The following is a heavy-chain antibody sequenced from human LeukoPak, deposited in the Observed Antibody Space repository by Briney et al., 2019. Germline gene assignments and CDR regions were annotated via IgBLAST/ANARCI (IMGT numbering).Heavy chain of an antibody. Sequence: GGSLRLSCATSGFSFSSYAMSWVRQAPGKGLEWVSAMSSSDDGRYYAASVRGRFSISRDNSKNTLYLQMNSLRAEDTAVYYCAKDLGYCSAISCLRIFDYWGQGILVTVST. CDR3: AKDLGYCSAISCLRIFDY. CDR1: GFSFSSYA. D-gene: IGHD2-2*01. CDR2: MSSSDDGR. V-gene: IGHV3-23*01. J-gene: IGHJ4*02.